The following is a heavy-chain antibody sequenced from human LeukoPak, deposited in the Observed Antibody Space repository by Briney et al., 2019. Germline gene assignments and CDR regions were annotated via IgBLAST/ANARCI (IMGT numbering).Heavy chain of an antibody. V-gene: IGHV1-24*01. Sequence: ASVKVSCKVSGYTLTELSMHWVRQAPGKGLEWMGGFYPEDGETIYAQKFQGRVTMIEDTSTDTAYMELSSLRSEDTAVYYCAGYCSSTSCRNWNYSPFDYWGQGTLVTVSS. CDR2: FYPEDGET. CDR3: AGYCSSTSCRNWNYSPFDY. CDR1: GYTLTELS. J-gene: IGHJ4*02. D-gene: IGHD2-2*01.